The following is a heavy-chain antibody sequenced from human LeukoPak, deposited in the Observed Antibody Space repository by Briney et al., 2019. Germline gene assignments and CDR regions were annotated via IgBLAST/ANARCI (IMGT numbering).Heavy chain of an antibody. J-gene: IGHJ4*02. V-gene: IGHV3-23*01. CDR1: GFTFSNYG. D-gene: IGHD1-1*01. CDR3: ARDQDWNDRGGLDY. Sequence: PGGSLRLSCAASGFTFSNYGMSWVRQAPGKGLEWVSGMSGSGGSTYYADSVKGRFTISRDNSKNTLYLQMNSLRAEDTAVYYCARDQDWNDRGGLDYWGQGTLVTVSS. CDR2: MSGSGGST.